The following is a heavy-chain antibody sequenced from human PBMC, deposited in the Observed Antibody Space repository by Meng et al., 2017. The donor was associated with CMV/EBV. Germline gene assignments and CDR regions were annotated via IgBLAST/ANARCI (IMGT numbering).Heavy chain of an antibody. CDR1: GFTFDDYG. CDR3: ARDRDIVATVNYYYYGMDV. CDR2: INWNGGST. D-gene: IGHD5-12*01. J-gene: IGHJ6*02. V-gene: IGHV3-20*04. Sequence: GESLKISCAASGFTFDDYGMSWVRQAPGKGLEWVSGINWNGGSTAYADSVKGRFTISRDNAKNSLYLQMNSLRAEDTALYYCARDRDIVATVNYYYYGMDVWGQGTTVTVSS.